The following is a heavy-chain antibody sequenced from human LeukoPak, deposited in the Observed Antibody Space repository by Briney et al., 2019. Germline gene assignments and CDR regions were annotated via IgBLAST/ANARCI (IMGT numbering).Heavy chain of an antibody. CDR1: GFTFSSYA. CDR3: ASGRTFGGVIVTSPLDY. CDR2: IRGSGGST. J-gene: IGHJ4*02. V-gene: IGHV3-23*01. D-gene: IGHD3-16*02. Sequence: PGGSLRLSCAAYGFTFSSYAMSWVRQAPGKGLEWDSTIRGSGGSTYYADSVKGRFTISRDNSKNTLYLQMNSLRAEDTAVYYCASGRTFGGVIVTSPLDYWGQGTLVIVSS.